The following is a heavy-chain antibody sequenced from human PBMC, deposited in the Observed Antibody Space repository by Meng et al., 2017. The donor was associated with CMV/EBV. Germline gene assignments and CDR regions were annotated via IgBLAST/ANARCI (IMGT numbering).Heavy chain of an antibody. V-gene: IGHV1-69*12. CDR2: IIPIFGTA. CDR1: GGTFSSYA. J-gene: IGHJ4*02. D-gene: IGHD2-15*01. Sequence: VQLVQSGAELKKPGPSVKVSCNASGGTFSSYAISWVRQAPGQGLEWMGGIIPIFGTANYAQKFQGRVTITAAESTSTAYMELSSLRSEDTAVYYCARNQPSRGWSHEDYWGQGTLVTVSS. CDR3: ARNQPSRGWSHEDY.